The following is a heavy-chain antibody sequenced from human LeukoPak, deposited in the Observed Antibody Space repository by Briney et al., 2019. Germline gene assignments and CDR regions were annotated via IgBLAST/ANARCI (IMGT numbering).Heavy chain of an antibody. Sequence: PGGSLRLSCTASGFSFSSYAMCWVRQAPGKGLEWVSAITRSGGNTYFTDSMKGRFTISRDTCKKALYLQMSSLRAEDTAIYYCAREGIVGVITDWGQGTLVTVSS. CDR3: AREGIVGVITD. J-gene: IGHJ4*02. D-gene: IGHD1-26*01. CDR1: GFSFSSYA. V-gene: IGHV3-23*01. CDR2: ITRSGGNT.